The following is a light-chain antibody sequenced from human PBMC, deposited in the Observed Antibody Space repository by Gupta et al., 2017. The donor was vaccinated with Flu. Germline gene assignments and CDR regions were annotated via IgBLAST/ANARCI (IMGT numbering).Light chain of an antibody. J-gene: IGLJ2*01. V-gene: IGLV2-23*01. Sequence: QSALTQPASVSDSPGQSITLSCSGTSSDVGSYDLVSWFQQHPGKAPKLMIYEGTKRPSGVSNRFTGSKSGNTDYLTISGLQAEDEAHDYCCAYAGSSTLIFGGGTKLTVL. CDR2: EGT. CDR3: CAYAGSSTLI. CDR1: SSDVGSYDL.